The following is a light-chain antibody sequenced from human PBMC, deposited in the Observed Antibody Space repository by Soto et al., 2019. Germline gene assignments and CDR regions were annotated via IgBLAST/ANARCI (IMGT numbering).Light chain of an antibody. CDR2: NNN. CDR1: SSNIGAGYD. V-gene: IGLV1-40*01. Sequence: QSVLTQPPSVSGAPGQRVIISCTGSSSNIGAGYDVNWYQQLPGTAPKLLIYNNNNRPSGVPDRFSGSKSGTSASLAITGLQAEDEADYYCQSYDNSLPWVFGGGTKLTVL. CDR3: QSYDNSLPWV. J-gene: IGLJ3*02.